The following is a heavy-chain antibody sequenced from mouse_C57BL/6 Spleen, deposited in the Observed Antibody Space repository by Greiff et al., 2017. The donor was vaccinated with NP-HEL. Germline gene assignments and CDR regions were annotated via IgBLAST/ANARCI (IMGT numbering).Heavy chain of an antibody. V-gene: IGHV1-69*01. D-gene: IGHD2-1*01. Sequence: QVQLQQPGAELVMPGASVKLSCKASGYTFTSYWMHWVKQRPGHGLEWIGEIDPSDSYTNYNKKFKGKSTFTVDKSSSTAYMQLSSLTSEDSAVYYCARSEYGKHYFDYWGQGTTLTVSS. CDR2: IDPSDSYT. J-gene: IGHJ2*01. CDR3: ARSEYGKHYFDY. CDR1: GYTFTSYW.